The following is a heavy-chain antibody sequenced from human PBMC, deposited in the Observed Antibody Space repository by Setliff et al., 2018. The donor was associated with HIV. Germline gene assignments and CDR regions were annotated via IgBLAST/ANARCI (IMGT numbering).Heavy chain of an antibody. CDR1: GGSFTTYY. J-gene: IGHJ5*01. CDR3: ARQGNAIYGEVDS. D-gene: IGHD3-10*01. CDR2: FYTSGST. V-gene: IGHV4-4*08. Sequence: PETLSLTCTVSGGSFTTYYWSWLRQPPGKELEWIGYFYTSGSTFYNPSLKSLKGRVTISVDTSKNQFPLKLISVTAADTAIYFCARQGNAIYGEVDSWGQGTRVTVS.